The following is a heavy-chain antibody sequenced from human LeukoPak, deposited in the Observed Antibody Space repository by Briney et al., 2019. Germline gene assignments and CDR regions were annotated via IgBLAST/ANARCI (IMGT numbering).Heavy chain of an antibody. J-gene: IGHJ4*02. CDR1: GGSFSGYY. CDR3: ARLLPGYSSSQTDY. CDR2: INHSGST. Sequence: PSETLSLTCAVYGGSFSGYYWSWIRQPPGKGLEWIGEINHSGSTNYNPSLKSRVTISVDTSKNQFSLKLSSVTAADTAVYYCARLLPGYSSSQTDYWGQGTLVTVSS. D-gene: IGHD6-13*01. V-gene: IGHV4-34*01.